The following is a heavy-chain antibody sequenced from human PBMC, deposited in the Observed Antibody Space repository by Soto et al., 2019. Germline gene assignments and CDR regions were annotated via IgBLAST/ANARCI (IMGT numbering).Heavy chain of an antibody. Sequence: GGSLRLSCAASGFTFSSYWMSWVRQAPRKGLEWVANIKQDGGEKDYVDPVKGRFTISRDNGKNSLYLQMNSLRAEDTAVYLFLRDLDYFYGSGYYRTFDYWGQGTLVAVSS. D-gene: IGHD3-22*01. CDR1: GFTFSSYW. V-gene: IGHV3-7*01. J-gene: IGHJ4*02. CDR2: IKQDGGEK. CDR3: LRDLDYFYGSGYYRTFDY.